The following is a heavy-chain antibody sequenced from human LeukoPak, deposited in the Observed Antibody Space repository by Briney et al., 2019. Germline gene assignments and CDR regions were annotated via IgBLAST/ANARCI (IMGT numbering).Heavy chain of an antibody. D-gene: IGHD1-26*01. Sequence: PSETLSLTCTVSGGSISSSSYYWGWIRQPPGKGLEWIGSIYYSGSTYYNPSLKSRVTISVDTSKNQFPLKLSSVTAADTAVYYCARRAGAIPGYFDYWGQGTLVTVSS. J-gene: IGHJ4*02. V-gene: IGHV4-39*01. CDR1: GGSISSSSYY. CDR2: IYYSGST. CDR3: ARRAGAIPGYFDY.